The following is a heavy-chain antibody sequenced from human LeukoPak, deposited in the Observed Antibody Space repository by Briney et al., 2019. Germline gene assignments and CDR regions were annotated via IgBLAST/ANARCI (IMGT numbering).Heavy chain of an antibody. CDR1: GYTFTSYG. CDR2: ISAYNGNT. D-gene: IGHD6-6*01. J-gene: IGHJ3*02. Sequence: ASVKVSCKASGYTFTSYGISWLQQAPGQGLEWIGWISAYNGNTNYAQKLQGRVTMTTDTSTSKACMELRSLRSDETAVYYCARGPRIAARPDAFDIWGQGTMVTVSS. CDR3: ARGPRIAARPDAFDI. V-gene: IGHV1-18*01.